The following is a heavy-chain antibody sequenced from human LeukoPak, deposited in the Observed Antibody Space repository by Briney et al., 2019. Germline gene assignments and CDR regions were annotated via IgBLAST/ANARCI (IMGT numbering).Heavy chain of an antibody. J-gene: IGHJ6*04. Sequence: SETLSLTCTVSGGSVSNSGNYWSWIRQAPGKGLEWIGYIYYSGGTNYNPFLKSRVTISVDTSKDQFSLKLTSVTAADTAVYYCARDRSQDRYYYSGMDVWGKGTTVTVAS. D-gene: IGHD2-15*01. CDR2: IYYSGGT. CDR3: ARDRSQDRYYYSGMDV. V-gene: IGHV4-61*08. CDR1: GGSVSNSGNY.